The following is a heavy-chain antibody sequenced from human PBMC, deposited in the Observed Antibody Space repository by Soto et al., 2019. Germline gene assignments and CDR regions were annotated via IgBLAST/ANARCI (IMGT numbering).Heavy chain of an antibody. D-gene: IGHD3-16*02. Sequence: QVQLQESGPGLVRPSETLSLTCFVSGDSISGFNWWSWVRQSPGKALEWIGEIFHSGSPKYNPSLKSRVTILVDKSKNHFSLNLTSVTAADTAIYYCARSRYGRFGLDVWDQGTTVAVSS. CDR2: IFHSGSP. CDR1: GDSISGFNW. V-gene: IGHV4-4*02. CDR3: ARSRYGRFGLDV. J-gene: IGHJ6*02.